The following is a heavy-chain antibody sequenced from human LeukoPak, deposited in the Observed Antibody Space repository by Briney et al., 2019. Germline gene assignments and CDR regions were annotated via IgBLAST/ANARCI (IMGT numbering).Heavy chain of an antibody. Sequence: GGSLRLSCAPSGFIFSDYWFHWVRQTPGQGLVWVAAIDRDGTGTSHADSVRGRFTVSRDNAKNTLYLQLNSLRADDTAVYYCARGLSYAVAYGDYWGQGTLVTVSS. CDR3: ARGLSYAVAYGDY. D-gene: IGHD6-19*01. CDR2: IDRDGTGT. CDR1: GFIFSDYW. J-gene: IGHJ4*02. V-gene: IGHV3-74*01.